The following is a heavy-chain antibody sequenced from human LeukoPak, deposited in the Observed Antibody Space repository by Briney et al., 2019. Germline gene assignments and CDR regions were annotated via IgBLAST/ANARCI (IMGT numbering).Heavy chain of an antibody. V-gene: IGHV3-33*06. D-gene: IGHD2-21*02. CDR3: AEDRMKHIVVVTTFDY. CDR1: GFTFSSYG. CDR2: IWYDGSNK. J-gene: IGHJ4*02. Sequence: GGSLRLSCAASGFTFSSYGMHWVRQAPGKGLEWAAVIWYDGSNKYYADSVKGRFTISRDNSKNTLYLQMNSLRAEDTAVYYCAEDRMKHIVVVTTFDYWGQGTLVTVSS.